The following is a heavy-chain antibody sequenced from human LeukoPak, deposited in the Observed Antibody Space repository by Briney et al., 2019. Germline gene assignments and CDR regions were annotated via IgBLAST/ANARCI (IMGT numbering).Heavy chain of an antibody. Sequence: GGSLRLSCSASGFTFSSYAMHWVRQAPGKGLEYVSSISGNGGGTFYADSVKGRFTISRDNAKNTLYLQMNSLRAEDTAMYYCVRSDWFDNWGQGTLVTVSS. CDR3: VRSDWFDN. J-gene: IGHJ5*02. CDR2: ISGNGGGT. CDR1: GFTFSSYA. V-gene: IGHV3-64*04.